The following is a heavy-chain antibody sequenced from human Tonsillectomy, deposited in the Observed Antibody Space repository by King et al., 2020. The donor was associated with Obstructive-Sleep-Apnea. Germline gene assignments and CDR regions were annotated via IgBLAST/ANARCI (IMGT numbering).Heavy chain of an antibody. CDR2: IIPIFGTA. V-gene: IGHV1-69*12. D-gene: IGHD1-1*01. CDR3: ARGALERRPDYYYGMDV. CDR1: GGTFSSYA. J-gene: IGHJ6*02. Sequence: QLVQSGAEVKKPGSSVKVSCKASGGTFSSYAISWVRQAPGQGLEWMGGIIPIFGTANYAQKFQGRVTSTADESTSTAYMELSSLRSEDTAVYYCARGALERRPDYYYGMDVWGQGTTVTVSS.